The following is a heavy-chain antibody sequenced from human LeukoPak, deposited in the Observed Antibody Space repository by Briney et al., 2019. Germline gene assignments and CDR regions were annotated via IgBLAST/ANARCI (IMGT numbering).Heavy chain of an antibody. CDR2: IYSGGST. J-gene: IGHJ6*03. Sequence: PGGSLRLSCAASGFTVSSNYMSWVRQAPGKGLEWVSVIYSGGSTYYADSVKGRFTISRDNSKNTLYLQMNSLRAEHTAVYYCARGKQQLVPYYYYYMDVWGKGTTVTVSS. V-gene: IGHV3-53*01. CDR3: ARGKQQLVPYYYYYMDV. D-gene: IGHD6-13*01. CDR1: GFTVSSNY.